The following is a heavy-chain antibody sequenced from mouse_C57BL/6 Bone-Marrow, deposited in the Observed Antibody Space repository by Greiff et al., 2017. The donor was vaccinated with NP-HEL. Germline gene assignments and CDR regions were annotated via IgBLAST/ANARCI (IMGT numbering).Heavy chain of an antibody. D-gene: IGHD2-3*01. CDR2: IYPGGGYT. CDR1: GYTFTNYW. CDR3: ARCYDGYLYFDY. V-gene: IGHV1-63*01. Sequence: VQRVESGAELVRPGTSVKMSCKASGYTFTNYWIGWAKQRPGHGLEWIGDIYPGGGYTNYTEKFKGKATLTADKSSNTAYMQFSSLTSGGSASYYCARCYDGYLYFDYCGPGSTLTVSS. J-gene: IGHJ2*01.